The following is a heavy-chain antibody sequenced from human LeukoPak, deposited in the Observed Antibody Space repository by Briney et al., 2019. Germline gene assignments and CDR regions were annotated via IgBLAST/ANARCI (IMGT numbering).Heavy chain of an antibody. CDR3: ARATGPYYYYYYMDV. V-gene: IGHV3-48*03. Sequence: GGSLRLSCAASGFTFSSYEMNWVRQAPGKGLEWVSYISSSGSTIYYADSVKGRFTISRDNAKNSLYLQMNSLRAEDTAVYYCARATGPYYYYYYMDVWGKGTTVTISS. D-gene: IGHD4-11*01. J-gene: IGHJ6*03. CDR1: GFTFSSYE. CDR2: ISSSGSTI.